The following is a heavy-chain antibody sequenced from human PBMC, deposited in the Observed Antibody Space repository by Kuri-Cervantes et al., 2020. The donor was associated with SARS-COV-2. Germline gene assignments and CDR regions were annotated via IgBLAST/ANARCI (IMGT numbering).Heavy chain of an antibody. D-gene: IGHD3-22*01. CDR1: GFTISSYA. CDR3: SEAQRKIGYDDNSGYYLDD. V-gene: IGHV3-23*01. J-gene: IGHJ4*02. CDR2: ICGSGGSK. Sequence: GGSLRLSCAASGFTISSYAMSWVRQAPGKGLEWVSDICGSGGSKYYADSVKGRFTISRDNSKNTLYLQMHSLGAEDTAVYYCSEAQRKIGYDDNSGYYLDDWGQGTPVTVSS.